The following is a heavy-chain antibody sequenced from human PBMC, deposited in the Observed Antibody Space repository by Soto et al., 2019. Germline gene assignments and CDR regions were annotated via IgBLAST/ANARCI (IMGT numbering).Heavy chain of an antibody. J-gene: IGHJ5*02. V-gene: IGHV3-23*01. D-gene: IGHD4-17*01. CDR3: AKDNDYGDFFGP. CDR1: GSTFTGYA. Sequence: GGSLRLSCAASGSTFTGYAMHWARQAPGKGLGWVSAISGSGGSTYYADSVKGRFTISRDNSKNTLYLQMNSLRAEDTAVYYCAKDNDYGDFFGPWGKGTLVTVS. CDR2: ISGSGGST.